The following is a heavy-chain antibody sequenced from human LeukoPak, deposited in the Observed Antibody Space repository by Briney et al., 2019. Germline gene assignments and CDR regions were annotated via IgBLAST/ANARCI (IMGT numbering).Heavy chain of an antibody. V-gene: IGHV1-24*01. D-gene: IGHD6-13*01. Sequence: ASVKVFCKVSGYTLTELSMDWVRQAPGKGLGWMGGFDPEDGETIYAQKFQGRVTMTEDPSTDTAYMELSSLRSEDRAVYYCATDSPREVFGGSSSWYYFDYWGQGTLVTVPS. CDR2: FDPEDGET. CDR3: ATDSPREVFGGSSSWYYFDY. J-gene: IGHJ4*02. CDR1: GYTLTELS.